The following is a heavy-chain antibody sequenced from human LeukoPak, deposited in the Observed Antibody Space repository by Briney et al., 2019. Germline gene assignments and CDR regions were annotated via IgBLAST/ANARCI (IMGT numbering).Heavy chain of an antibody. CDR3: ARASGLWFGESTFDY. CDR2: IYISTSGST. D-gene: IGHD3-10*01. V-gene: IGHV4-59*10. Sequence: SETLSLTCAVYGGSFSSYYWSWIRQPAGKGLEWIGRIYISTSGSTNYNPSLRSRVTISVDKSKNQLSLKLSSVTAADTAVYYCARASGLWFGESTFDYWGQGTLVTVSS. CDR1: GGSFSSYY. J-gene: IGHJ4*02.